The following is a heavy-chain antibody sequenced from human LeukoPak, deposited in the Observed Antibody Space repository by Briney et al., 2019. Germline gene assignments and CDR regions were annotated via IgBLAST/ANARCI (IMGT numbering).Heavy chain of an antibody. CDR2: INHSGST. CDR1: GGSFSGYY. J-gene: IGHJ4*02. V-gene: IGHV4-34*01. Sequence: SETLSLTCAVYGGSFSGYYWSWIRQPPGKGLEWIGEINHSGSTNYNPSLKSRVTISVDTSKNQFSLKLSSVTAADTAVYYCARGMLDVWGSYRNTPFDYWGQGTLVTVSS. D-gene: IGHD3-16*02. CDR3: ARGMLDVWGSYRNTPFDY.